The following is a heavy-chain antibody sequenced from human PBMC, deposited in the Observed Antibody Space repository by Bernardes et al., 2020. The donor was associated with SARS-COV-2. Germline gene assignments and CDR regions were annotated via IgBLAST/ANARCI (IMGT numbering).Heavy chain of an antibody. CDR1: GGSISSYY. V-gene: IGHV4-59*08. CDR3: ARRGRVGPNYYYYYMDV. CDR2: IYYSGST. Sequence: SETLSLTCTVSGGSISSYYWSWIRQPPGKGLEWIGYIYYSGSTNYNPSLKSRVTISVDTSKNQFSLKLSSVTAADTAVYYCARRGRVGPNYYYYYMDVWGKGTTVTVSS. J-gene: IGHJ6*03. D-gene: IGHD3-10*01.